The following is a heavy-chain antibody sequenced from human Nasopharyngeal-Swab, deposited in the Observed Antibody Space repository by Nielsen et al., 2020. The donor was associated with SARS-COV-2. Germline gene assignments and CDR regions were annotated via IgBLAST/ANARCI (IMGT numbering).Heavy chain of an antibody. CDR2: IKQDGSEK. V-gene: IGHV3-7*01. CDR3: ATRNGYDASFDY. J-gene: IGHJ4*02. CDR1: GFTLSCYW. Sequence: GESLNTSCAASGFTLSCYWMSWVRQAPGKGLEWVANIKQDGSEKYYVDSVKGRFTISRDNAKNSLYLQMNSLRAEDAAVYYCATRNGYDASFDYWGQGTLVTVSS. D-gene: IGHD5-12*01.